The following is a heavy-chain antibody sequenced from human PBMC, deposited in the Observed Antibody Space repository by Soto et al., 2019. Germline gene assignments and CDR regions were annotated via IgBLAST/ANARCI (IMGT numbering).Heavy chain of an antibody. CDR3: AKDDDYGDYVDYYYGMDV. CDR1: GFTFSSYA. CDR2: ISGSGGST. D-gene: IGHD4-17*01. J-gene: IGHJ6*02. Sequence: ESGGGLVQPGGSLRLSCAASGFTFSSYAMSWVRQAPGKGLEWVSAISGSGGSTYYADSVKGRFTISRDNSKNTLYLQMNSLRAEDTAVYYCAKDDDYGDYVDYYYGMDVWGQGTTVTVSS. V-gene: IGHV3-23*01.